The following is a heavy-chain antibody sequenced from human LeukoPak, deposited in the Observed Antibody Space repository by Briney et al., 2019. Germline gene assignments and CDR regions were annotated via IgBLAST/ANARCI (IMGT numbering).Heavy chain of an antibody. CDR2: IHHSGST. Sequence: PSGTLSLTCAVSGGSVSRSNWWNWVRRPPGKGLEWIGEIHHSGSTNYNPSLKSRVTMSVDKSKSQFSLKLSSVTAADTAVYYCARTEAFCSDTSCSNWFDPWGQGTLVTVSS. CDR1: GGSVSRSNW. D-gene: IGHD2-2*01. CDR3: ARTEAFCSDTSCSNWFDP. V-gene: IGHV4-4*02. J-gene: IGHJ5*02.